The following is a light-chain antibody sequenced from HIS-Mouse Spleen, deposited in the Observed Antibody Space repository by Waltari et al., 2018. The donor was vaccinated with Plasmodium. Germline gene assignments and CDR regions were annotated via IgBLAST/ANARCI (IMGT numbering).Light chain of an antibody. J-gene: IGKJ4*01. CDR3: QQRSNWLLT. CDR1: QSVSSY. Sequence: EIVLTQSPATLSLSPGERATLSCRASQSVSSYLAWDQQKPGQAPRLLIYDASNRATGIPARFRGSGSGTDFTLTISSLEPEDFAVYYCQQRSNWLLTFGGGTKVEIK. V-gene: IGKV3-11*01. CDR2: DAS.